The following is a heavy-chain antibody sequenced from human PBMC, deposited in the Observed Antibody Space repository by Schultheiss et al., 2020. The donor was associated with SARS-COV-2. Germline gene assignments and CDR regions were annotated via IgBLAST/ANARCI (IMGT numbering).Heavy chain of an antibody. CDR3: ARARAEQHLPFSWGPIPHPTTWFDP. D-gene: IGHD6-13*01. CDR2: INSDGSAS. Sequence: GESLKISCAASGFTFSSYAMHWVRQIPGKGLVWVSRINSDGSASSYADSVKGRFTVSRDNAGNTLYLQMNNLRVEDTAIYYCARARAEQHLPFSWGPIPHPTTWFDPWGQGTLVTVSS. CDR1: GFTFSSYA. V-gene: IGHV3-74*01. J-gene: IGHJ5*02.